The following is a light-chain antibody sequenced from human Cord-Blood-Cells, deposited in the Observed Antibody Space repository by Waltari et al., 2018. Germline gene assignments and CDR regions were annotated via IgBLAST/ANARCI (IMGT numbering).Light chain of an antibody. CDR3: QQYYSTPYT. CDR2: WSS. V-gene: IGKV4-1*01. Sequence: DIVMTQPPDSLAVSLGERATINCNSSQSVLYSSNNKNYLAWYQQKPGQPPKLLIYWSSTRESGVPDRFSGSGSGTDFTLTISSLQAEDVAVYYCQQYYSTPYTFGQGTKLEIK. J-gene: IGKJ2*01. CDR1: QSVLYSSNNKNY.